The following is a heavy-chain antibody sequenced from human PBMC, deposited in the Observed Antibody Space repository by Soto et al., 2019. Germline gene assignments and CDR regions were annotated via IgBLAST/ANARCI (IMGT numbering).Heavy chain of an antibody. CDR3: ARDLTDIVVVPSHYYYGMDV. J-gene: IGHJ6*02. CDR2: IWYDGSNK. V-gene: IGHV3-33*01. Sequence: GGSLRLSXAASGFTFSSYGMHWVRQAPGKGLEWVAVIWYDGSNKYYADSVKGRFTISRDNSKNTLYLQMNSLRAEDTAVYYCARDLTDIVVVPSHYYYGMDVWGQGTTVTVSS. CDR1: GFTFSSYG. D-gene: IGHD2-2*01.